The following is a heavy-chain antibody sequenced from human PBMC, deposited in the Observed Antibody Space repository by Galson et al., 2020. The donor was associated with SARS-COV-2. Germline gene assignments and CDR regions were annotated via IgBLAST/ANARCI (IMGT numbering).Heavy chain of an antibody. D-gene: IGHD2-2*01. CDR2: INTNTGNP. CDR1: GYTFTSYA. CDR3: ARDLGYCSSTSCYDGTRTYYGMDV. J-gene: IGHJ6*02. V-gene: IGHV7-4-1*02. Sequence: ASVPVPCKASGYTFTSYAMNWVRQAPGQGLEWMGWINTNTGNPTYAQGFTGRFVFSLDTSVSTAYLQISSLKAEDTAVYYCARDLGYCSSTSCYDGTRTYYGMDVWGQGTTVTVSS.